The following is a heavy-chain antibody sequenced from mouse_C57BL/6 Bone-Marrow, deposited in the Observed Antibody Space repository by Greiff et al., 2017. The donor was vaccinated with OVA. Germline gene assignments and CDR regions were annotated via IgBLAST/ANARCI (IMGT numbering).Heavy chain of an antibody. CDR2: IYPGNSDT. V-gene: IGHV1-5*01. Sequence: EVQLQQSGTVLARPGASVKMSCKTSGYTFTSYWMHWVKQRPGQGLEWIGAIYPGNSDTSYNQKFKGKAKLTAVTSASTAYMELSSLTNEDSAVYYCTREAYYYSNYVDAMDYWGQGTTLTVSS. CDR1: GYTFTSYW. J-gene: IGHJ2*01. D-gene: IGHD2-5*01. CDR3: TREAYYYSNYVDAMDY.